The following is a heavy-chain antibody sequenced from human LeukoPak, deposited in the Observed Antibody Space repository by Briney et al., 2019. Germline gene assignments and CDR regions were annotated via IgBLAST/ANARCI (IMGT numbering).Heavy chain of an antibody. CDR1: GGSISSYY. D-gene: IGHD3-16*02. CDR3: AIENLEYVWGSYRSFDY. V-gene: IGHV4-59*01. CDR2: IYYSGST. Sequence: SETLSLTCTVSGGSISSYYWSWIRQPPGKGLEWIGYIYYSGSTNYNPSLKSRVTISVDTSKNQFSLKLSAVTAADTAVYYCAIENLEYVWGSYRSFDYWGQGTLVTVSS. J-gene: IGHJ4*02.